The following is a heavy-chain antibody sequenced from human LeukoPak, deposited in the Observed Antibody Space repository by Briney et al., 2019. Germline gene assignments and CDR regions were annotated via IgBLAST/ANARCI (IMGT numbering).Heavy chain of an antibody. CDR2: IYSSGII. V-gene: IGHV3-53*01. CDR1: GFIVSNNY. CDR3: AGKVGVPTSYYGMDA. D-gene: IGHD1-26*01. Sequence: GGSLRLSCAASGFIVSNNYMSWVRQAPGKGLEWVSTIYSSGIIKYADSVKGRFAISRDNSRNTVYLEMNSLRAEDSAVYSCAGKVGVPTSYYGMDAWGQGTTVTVSS. J-gene: IGHJ6*02.